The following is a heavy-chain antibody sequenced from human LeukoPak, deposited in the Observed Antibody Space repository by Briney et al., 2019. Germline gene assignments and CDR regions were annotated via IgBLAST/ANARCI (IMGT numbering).Heavy chain of an antibody. Sequence: SETLSLTCAVSGGSFSGKYWTWIRQPPGKGLEWIGEITYSGSIYYNPSLKKRFTISVKTSKNQSSLKLNSVTAADTAVYDCARDLMTWGQGTLVTVSS. CDR1: GGSFSGKY. V-gene: IGHV4-34*01. J-gene: IGHJ4*02. CDR2: ITYSGSI. CDR3: ARDLMT.